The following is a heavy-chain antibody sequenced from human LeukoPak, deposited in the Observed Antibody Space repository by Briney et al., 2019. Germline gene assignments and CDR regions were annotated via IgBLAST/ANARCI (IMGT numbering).Heavy chain of an antibody. V-gene: IGHV1-46*01. CDR1: GHTFTTYN. D-gene: IGHD1-14*01. CDR3: ARDRGRTFDFDY. J-gene: IGHJ4*02. Sequence: ASVKVSCKASGHTFTTYNFYWVRQAPGQGLEWMGIVDASDGATSYAQKFRGRVAMTRDMSTSTVYLELKSLRSDDTALYYCARDRGRTFDFDYWGQGTLVTVSS. CDR2: VDASDGAT.